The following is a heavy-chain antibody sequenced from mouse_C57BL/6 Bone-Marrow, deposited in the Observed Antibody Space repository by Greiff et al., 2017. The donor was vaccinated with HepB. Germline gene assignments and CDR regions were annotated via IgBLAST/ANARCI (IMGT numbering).Heavy chain of an antibody. Sequence: VKLMESGAELARPGASVKLSCKASGYTFTSYGISWVKQRTGQGLEWIGEIYPRSGNTYYNEKFKGKATLTADKSSSTAYMELRSLTSEDSAVYFCATVVATDYAMDYWGQGTSVTVSS. J-gene: IGHJ4*01. CDR2: IYPRSGNT. V-gene: IGHV1-81*01. D-gene: IGHD1-1*01. CDR1: GYTFTSYG. CDR3: ATVVATDYAMDY.